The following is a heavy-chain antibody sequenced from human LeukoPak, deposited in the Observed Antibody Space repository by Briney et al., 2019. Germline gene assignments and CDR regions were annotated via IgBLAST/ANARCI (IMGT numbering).Heavy chain of an antibody. CDR3: ARDVGVSGLLLDFDY. Sequence: GPPVKVSCTISGYGFNTFGPTGVGQSPGQVRDWLGWISPYNGKPNYVPKVQRRVTLKPDTPARTAYMELRSLRSDDAAVYYCARDVGVSGLLLDFDYWGQGTLVTVSS. J-gene: IGHJ4*02. V-gene: IGHV1-18*01. D-gene: IGHD2-21*01. CDR2: ISPYNGKP. CDR1: GYGFNTFG.